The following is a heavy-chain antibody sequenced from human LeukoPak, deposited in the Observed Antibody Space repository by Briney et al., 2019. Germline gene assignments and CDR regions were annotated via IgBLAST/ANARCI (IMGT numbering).Heavy chain of an antibody. CDR1: GFTVSSNY. V-gene: IGHV3-53*05. CDR2: IYSGGDT. D-gene: IGHD1-14*01. Sequence: PGGSLRLSCAASGFTVSSNYMSWVRQAPGKGLEWVSVIYSGGDTYYADSVEGRLTISRDSSKNTLYLQMNSLRAEDTAVYYCATLTYYFDYWGQGALVTVSS. CDR3: ATLTYYFDY. J-gene: IGHJ4*02.